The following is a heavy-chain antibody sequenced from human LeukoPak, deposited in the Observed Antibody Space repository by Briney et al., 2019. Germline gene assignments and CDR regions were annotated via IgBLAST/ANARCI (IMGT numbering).Heavy chain of an antibody. J-gene: IGHJ4*02. Sequence: ASVKVSCTASGYTFTSYAMNWVRQAPGQGLEWMGWINTNTGNPTYAQGFTGRFVFPLDTSVNTAYLQISSLKAEDTAVYYCARDQPFMAPYDYWGQGTLVTVSS. CDR2: INTNTGNP. D-gene: IGHD3-3*02. CDR3: ARDQPFMAPYDY. V-gene: IGHV7-4-1*02. CDR1: GYTFTSYA.